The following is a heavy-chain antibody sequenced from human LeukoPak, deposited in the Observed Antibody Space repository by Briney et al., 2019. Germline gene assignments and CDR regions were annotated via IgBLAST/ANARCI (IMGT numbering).Heavy chain of an antibody. V-gene: IGHV4-34*01. J-gene: IGHJ4*02. CDR3: ARERSTSWVDY. D-gene: IGHD2-2*01. CDR2: INHSGST. CDR1: GGSFSGYY. Sequence: PSETLSLTCAVYGGSFSGYYWSWIRQPPGKGLEWIGEINHSGSTNYNPSLKSRVTMSVDTSKNQFSLKLSSVTAADTAVYYCARERSTSWVDYWGQGTLVTVSS.